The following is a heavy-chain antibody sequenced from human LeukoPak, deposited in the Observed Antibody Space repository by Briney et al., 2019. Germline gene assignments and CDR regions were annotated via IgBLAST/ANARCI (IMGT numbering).Heavy chain of an antibody. D-gene: IGHD2-15*01. CDR1: GGSISSYY. Sequence: SETLSLTCTVSGGSISSYYWSWIRQPAGKGLEWIGRIYTSGSTNYNPSLKSRVTMSVDTSKNQFSLKLSSVTAADTAVYYCAREGDVVVAPHYGMDVWGQGTTVTVSS. V-gene: IGHV4-4*07. J-gene: IGHJ6*02. CDR2: IYTSGST. CDR3: AREGDVVVAPHYGMDV.